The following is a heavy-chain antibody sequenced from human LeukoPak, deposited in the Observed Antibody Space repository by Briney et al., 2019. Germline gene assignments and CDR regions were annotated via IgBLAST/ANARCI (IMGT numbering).Heavy chain of an antibody. D-gene: IGHD3-9*01. Sequence: EASVKVSCKASGFTFTSSAMQWVRQARGQRLEWIGWIVVGSGNTNYAKKFQERVTITRDMSTSTAYMELSSLRSEDTAVYYCAATYYDILTGYYAPSFLDYWGQGTLVTVSS. J-gene: IGHJ4*02. CDR1: GFTFTSSA. CDR2: IVVGSGNT. CDR3: AATYYDILTGYYAPSFLDY. V-gene: IGHV1-58*02.